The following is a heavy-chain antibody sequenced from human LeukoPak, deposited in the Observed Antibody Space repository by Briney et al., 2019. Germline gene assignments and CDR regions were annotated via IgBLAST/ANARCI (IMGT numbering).Heavy chain of an antibody. CDR1: GFTFNTYA. D-gene: IGHD3-9*01. CDR2: INDAGRTT. V-gene: IGHV3-23*01. J-gene: IGHJ4*02. CDR3: TNQPILAGSIDS. Sequence: GGSMRLSCATSGFTFNTYAMNWVRQAPGKELVWVSTINDAGRTTYYADSVKGRFTISRDNSKNTVYLQMNNLRAEDTALYYCTNQPILAGSIDSWGQGTLVTVSS.